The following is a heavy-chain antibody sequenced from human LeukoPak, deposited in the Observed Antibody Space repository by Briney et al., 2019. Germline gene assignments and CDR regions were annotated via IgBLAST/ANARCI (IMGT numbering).Heavy chain of an antibody. V-gene: IGHV3-23*01. CDR1: GFTFNTYA. CDR2: ISGNGAKS. CDR3: AKHPTGTATGYYGMDV. Sequence: GGSLRLSCAASGFTFNTYAMSWVRQAPGKGLEWVSTISGNGAKSYSAGSVKGRFTISRDNSKNTLYLQMNSLRAEDTALYYCAKHPTGTATGYYGMDVWGQGTTVTVSS. D-gene: IGHD2-21*02. J-gene: IGHJ6*02.